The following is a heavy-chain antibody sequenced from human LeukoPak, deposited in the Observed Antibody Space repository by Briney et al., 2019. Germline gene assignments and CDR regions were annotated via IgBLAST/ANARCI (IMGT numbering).Heavy chain of an antibody. CDR3: AGSITHNYYYGMDV. D-gene: IGHD3-10*01. V-gene: IGHV1-8*01. CDR1: GYTFTSYD. Sequence: ASVKVSCKASGYTFTSYDINWVRQATGQGLEWMGWMNPNSSNTGYAQKFQGRVTMTRNTSISTAYMELSSLRSEDTAVYYCAGSITHNYYYGMDVWGQGTTVTVSS. CDR2: MNPNSSNT. J-gene: IGHJ6*02.